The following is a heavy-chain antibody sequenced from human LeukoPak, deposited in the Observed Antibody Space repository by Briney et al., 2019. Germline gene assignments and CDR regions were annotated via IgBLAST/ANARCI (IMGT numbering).Heavy chain of an antibody. CDR3: ARDRDSGDYTAAPGDY. D-gene: IGHD4-17*01. CDR2: ISSSGSTI. V-gene: IGHV3-48*02. CDR1: GFTFSSYS. J-gene: IGHJ4*02. Sequence: GSLRLSCAASGFTFSSYSMNWVRQAPGKGLEWISYISSSGSTINYADSVKGRFTISRDSAKNSLYLQMYSLRDEDTAVYYCARDRDSGDYTAAPGDYWGQGTLVTVSS.